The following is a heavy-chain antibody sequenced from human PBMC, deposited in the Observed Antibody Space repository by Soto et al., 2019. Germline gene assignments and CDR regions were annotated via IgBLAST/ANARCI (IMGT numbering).Heavy chain of an antibody. CDR2: IWYDGNNK. J-gene: IGHJ4*02. V-gene: IGHV3-33*01. CDR1: GFTFSSYG. CDR3: ARGTVHFDY. D-gene: IGHD1-1*01. Sequence: QVQLVEAGGGVVQPGRSLRLSCAASGFTFSSYGMHWVRQAQGKGLEWVAVIWYDGNNKYNADSVKGRFTISRDNSKNTLYLQMNSLRAENTAVYYCARGTVHFDYWGQGTLVTVSS.